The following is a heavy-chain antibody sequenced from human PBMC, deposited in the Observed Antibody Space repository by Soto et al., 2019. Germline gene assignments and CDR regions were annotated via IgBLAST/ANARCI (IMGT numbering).Heavy chain of an antibody. CDR2: IIPIFPTA. V-gene: IGHV1-69*12. D-gene: IGHD3-3*01. CDR1: GGTFSSYS. Sequence: QVQLVQSGAELKKPGSSVRVSCQASGGTFSSYSVNWVRQAPGQGLEWMGGIIPIFPTADHAQRFQGRATITADESTNAAYMARSSLRSDDPAVYYWPIRTSVFGVVAMGGLDVWGQGTTVTVSS. CDR3: PIRTSVFGVVAMGGLDV. J-gene: IGHJ6*01.